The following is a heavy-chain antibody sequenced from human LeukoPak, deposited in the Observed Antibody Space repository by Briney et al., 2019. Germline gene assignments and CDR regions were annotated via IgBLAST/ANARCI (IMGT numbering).Heavy chain of an antibody. V-gene: IGHV3-30*01. CDR2: ISHDGSNK. J-gene: IGHJ1*01. Sequence: GGSLRLSCAASGFTFSSYAMHWVRQAPGKGLEWVAAISHDGSNKYHADSVKGRFTNSRDNSKNTVYLQMNSLRAEDTAVYFCAGSPKYSSSWFEYFQHWGQGTLVTVSS. CDR3: AGSPKYSSSWFEYFQH. CDR1: GFTFSSYA. D-gene: IGHD6-13*01.